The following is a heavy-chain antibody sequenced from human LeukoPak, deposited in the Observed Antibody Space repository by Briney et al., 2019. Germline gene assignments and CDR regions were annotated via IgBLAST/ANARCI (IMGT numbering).Heavy chain of an antibody. CDR2: INHSGST. D-gene: IGHD2-2*01. V-gene: IGHV4-34*01. Sequence: PSETLSLTCAVYGGSFSGYYWSWIRQPPGKGLEWIGEINHSGSTNYNPSLKSRVTISVDTSKNQFSLKLSSVTAADTAVYYCARGRTSWRFGPWGQGTLVTVSS. CDR1: GGSFSGYY. J-gene: IGHJ5*02. CDR3: ARGRTSWRFGP.